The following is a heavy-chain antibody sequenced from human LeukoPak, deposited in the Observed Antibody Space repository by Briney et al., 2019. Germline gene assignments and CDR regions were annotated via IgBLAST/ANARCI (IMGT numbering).Heavy chain of an antibody. Sequence: PSETLSLTCAVYGGSFSGYYWSWIRQPPGKGLEWIGEINHSGSTNYNPSLKSRVTISVDTSKNQFSLKLSSVTAADTAVYYCARGIGYCGSGDYWGQGTLVTVSS. J-gene: IGHJ4*02. CDR1: GGSFSGYY. D-gene: IGHD3-10*01. V-gene: IGHV4-34*01. CDR3: ARGIGYCGSGDY. CDR2: INHSGST.